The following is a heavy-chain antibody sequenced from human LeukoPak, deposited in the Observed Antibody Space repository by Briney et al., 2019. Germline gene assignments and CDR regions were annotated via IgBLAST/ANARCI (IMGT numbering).Heavy chain of an antibody. D-gene: IGHD2-15*01. CDR2: INHSGST. Sequence: SETLSLTCAVYGGSFSGYYCSWIRQPPGKGLEWIGEINHSGSTNYNPSLKSRVTISVDTSKNQFSLKLSSVTAADTAVYYCAGEHLGVVVAARYAFDIWGQGTMVTVSS. CDR3: AGEHLGVVVAARYAFDI. V-gene: IGHV4-34*01. J-gene: IGHJ3*02. CDR1: GGSFSGYY.